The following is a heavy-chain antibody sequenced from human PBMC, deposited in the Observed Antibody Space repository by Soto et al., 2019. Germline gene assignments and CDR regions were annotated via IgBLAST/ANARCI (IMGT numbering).Heavy chain of an antibody. CDR1: GGTFSNYA. CDR2: IIPVYGTP. V-gene: IGHV1-69*01. Sequence: QVQLEQSGAEVKKPGSSLKVSCKATGGTFSNYAISWVRQAPGQGLEWMAGIIPVYGTPNYAQRFQDRVTIIADESTTTAYMEVHSLRSEDTAIYYCSIVTAYGMDVWGPRTTVIVSS. D-gene: IGHD2-15*01. CDR3: SIVTAYGMDV. J-gene: IGHJ6*02.